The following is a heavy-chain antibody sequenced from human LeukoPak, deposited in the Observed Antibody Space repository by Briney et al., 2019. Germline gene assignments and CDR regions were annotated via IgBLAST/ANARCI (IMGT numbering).Heavy chain of an antibody. CDR2: IIPILGIA. V-gene: IGHV1-69*04. J-gene: IGHJ4*02. Sequence: SVKVSCKASGGTFSSYAISWVRQAPGQGLEWMGRIIPILGIANYAQKFQGRVTITADKSTSTAYMELSSLRSEDTAVYYCARETMAYYYDSSGYNYFDYWGQGTLVTVSS. CDR3: ARETMAYYYDSSGYNYFDY. D-gene: IGHD3-22*01. CDR1: GGTFSSYA.